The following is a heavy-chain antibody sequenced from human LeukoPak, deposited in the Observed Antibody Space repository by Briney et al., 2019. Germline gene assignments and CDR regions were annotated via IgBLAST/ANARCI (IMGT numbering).Heavy chain of an antibody. V-gene: IGHV4-59*08. CDR1: GGSISSYY. J-gene: IGHJ3*02. CDR3: ARVPTLTDSSGWYLTSGAFDI. D-gene: IGHD6-19*01. Sequence: SETLSLTCTVSGGSISSYYWSWIRQPPGKGLEWIGYIYYSGSTNYNPSLKSRVTISVDTSKNQFSLKLSSVTAADTAVYYCARVPTLTDSSGWYLTSGAFDIWGQGTMVTVSS. CDR2: IYYSGST.